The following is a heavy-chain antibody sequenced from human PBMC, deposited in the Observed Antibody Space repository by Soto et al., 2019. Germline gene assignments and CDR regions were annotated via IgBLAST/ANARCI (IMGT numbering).Heavy chain of an antibody. CDR1: GLTFSDYS. CDR2: IKQDGGEE. D-gene: IGHD3-22*01. Sequence: SGGSLRLSCAASGLTFSDYSMSWVRQSPGKGLEGVANIKQDGGEEDYVDSVKGRLTISRDNAKNSLYLQMNSLRAEDTAVYYCARVYYDSRGPTKYRAFDFWGQGTMVTVSS. CDR3: ARVYYDSRGPTKYRAFDF. V-gene: IGHV3-7*01. J-gene: IGHJ3*01.